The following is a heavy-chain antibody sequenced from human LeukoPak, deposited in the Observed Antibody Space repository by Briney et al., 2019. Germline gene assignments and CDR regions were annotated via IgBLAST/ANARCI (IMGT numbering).Heavy chain of an antibody. Sequence: SWVRQAPGKGLEWVANIKQDGSEKYYVDSVKGRFTISRDNAKNSLYLQMNSLRAEDTAVYYCARFYDYVWGSYRHSTSYYYYGMDVWGQGTTVTVSS. V-gene: IGHV3-7*01. CDR3: ARFYDYVWGSYRHSTSYYYYGMDV. J-gene: IGHJ6*02. CDR2: IKQDGSEK. D-gene: IGHD3-16*02.